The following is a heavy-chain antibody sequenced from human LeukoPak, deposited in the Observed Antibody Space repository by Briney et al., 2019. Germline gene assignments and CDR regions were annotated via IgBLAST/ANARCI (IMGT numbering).Heavy chain of an antibody. J-gene: IGHJ5*02. V-gene: IGHV3-74*01. CDR2: INNDGSST. CDR3: ARPTKEGSSWYWWFDP. Sequence: PGGSLRLSCAASGFTFSSYWMHWVRQAPGKGLAWVSRINNDGSSTSYADSVKGRFTISRDNAKNTLYLQMNSLRAEDTAVYYCARPTKEGSSWYWWFDPWGQGTLVTVSS. D-gene: IGHD6-13*01. CDR1: GFTFSSYW.